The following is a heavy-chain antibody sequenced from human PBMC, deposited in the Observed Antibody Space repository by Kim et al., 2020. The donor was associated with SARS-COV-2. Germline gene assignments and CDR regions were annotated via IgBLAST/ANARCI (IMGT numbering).Heavy chain of an antibody. V-gene: IGHV4-59*02. Sequence: SETLSLTCTVFGGSVSGYYWNWIRQPPGRGLEWIGYFFYIGTTNYNPSLKSRVTISAETSKNQLSLKLSSVTAADTATYFCARGGDGYKFNLFYYMDVWGKGTTVTVTS. D-gene: IGHD5-12*01. CDR1: GGSVSGYY. J-gene: IGHJ6*03. CDR2: FFYIGTT. CDR3: ARGGDGYKFNLFYYMDV.